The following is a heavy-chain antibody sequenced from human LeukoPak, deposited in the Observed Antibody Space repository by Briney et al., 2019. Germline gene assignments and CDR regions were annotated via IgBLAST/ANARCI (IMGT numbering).Heavy chain of an antibody. V-gene: IGHV3-7*01. D-gene: IGHD6-6*01. CDR1: GFTFSTYW. Sequence: PGGSLRLSCAASGFTFSTYWMSWVRQAPGKGLEWVANIKQDGNEKYYVGSVKGRFTISRDNAKNSLYLQMNGLRAEDTAVYYCAKIEYSRSSLSYFDYWGQGTLVTVSS. CDR3: AKIEYSRSSLSYFDY. CDR2: IKQDGNEK. J-gene: IGHJ4*02.